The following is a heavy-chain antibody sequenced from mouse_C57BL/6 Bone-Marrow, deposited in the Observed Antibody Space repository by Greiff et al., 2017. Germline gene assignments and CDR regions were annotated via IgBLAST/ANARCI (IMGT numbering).Heavy chain of an antibody. Sequence: QVTLKESGPGILQSSQTLSLTCSFSGFSLSTSGMGVSWIRQPSGKGLEWLAHIYWDDDKRYNPSLKSRLTISKDTSKNQVFLKITSVDTADTATYDWARRAGPNWDQFDYWGQGTTLTVSS. CDR3: ARRAGPNWDQFDY. J-gene: IGHJ2*01. D-gene: IGHD4-1*01. V-gene: IGHV8-12*01. CDR1: GFSLSTSGMG. CDR2: IYWDDDK.